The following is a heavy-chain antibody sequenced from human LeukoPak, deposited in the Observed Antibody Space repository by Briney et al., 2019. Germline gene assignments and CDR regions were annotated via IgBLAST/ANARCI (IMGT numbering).Heavy chain of an antibody. CDR3: AGGPIYYYDSSGYDFDY. Sequence: PGGSLRLSCAASGFTFTSYAMSWVRQAPGKGLEWVSSISSSSSYIYYADSVKGRFTISRDNAKNSLYLQMNSLRAEDTAVYYCAGGPIYYYDSSGYDFDYWGQGTLVTVSS. CDR2: ISSSSSYI. V-gene: IGHV3-21*01. D-gene: IGHD3-22*01. J-gene: IGHJ4*02. CDR1: GFTFTSYA.